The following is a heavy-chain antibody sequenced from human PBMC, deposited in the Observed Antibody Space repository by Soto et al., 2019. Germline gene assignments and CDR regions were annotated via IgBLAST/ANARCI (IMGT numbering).Heavy chain of an antibody. Sequence: QVQLVQSGAEVKKPGASVKVSCKASGYTFTSYGISWVRQAPGQGLEWMGWISAYNGNTNYAQKLQGRVTMTTDTSTSTDYMELRSLRSDDTAVYYCARDFPVYYYDSSDPLYYFDYWGQGTLVTVSS. CDR3: ARDFPVYYYDSSDPLYYFDY. CDR1: GYTFTSYG. D-gene: IGHD3-22*01. J-gene: IGHJ4*02. CDR2: ISAYNGNT. V-gene: IGHV1-18*04.